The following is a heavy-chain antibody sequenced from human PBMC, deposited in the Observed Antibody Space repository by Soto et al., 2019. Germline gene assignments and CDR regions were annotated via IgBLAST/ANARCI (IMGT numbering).Heavy chain of an antibody. CDR3: ARHFLGWCSGGSCHPYYFDY. CDR1: GGSISSSSYY. Sequence: SETLSLTCTVSGGSISSSSYYWGWIRQPPGKGLEWIGSIYYSGSTYYNPSLKSRVTISVDTSKNQFSLKLSSVTAADTAVYYCARHFLGWCSGGSCHPYYFDYWGQGTLVTVSS. D-gene: IGHD2-15*01. CDR2: IYYSGST. V-gene: IGHV4-39*01. J-gene: IGHJ4*02.